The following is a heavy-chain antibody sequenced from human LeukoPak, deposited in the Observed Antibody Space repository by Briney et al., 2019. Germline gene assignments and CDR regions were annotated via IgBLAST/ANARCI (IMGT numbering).Heavy chain of an antibody. CDR2: IIPILGIA. D-gene: IGHD3-22*01. Sequence: ASVKVSCKASGGTFSSYTISWVRQAPGQGLEWMGRIIPILGIANYAQKFQGRVTITADKSTSTAYMELSSLRSEDTAVYYCATGNYYDSSGYVYAFDIWGQGTMVTVSS. CDR3: ATGNYYDSSGYVYAFDI. J-gene: IGHJ3*02. V-gene: IGHV1-69*02. CDR1: GGTFSSYT.